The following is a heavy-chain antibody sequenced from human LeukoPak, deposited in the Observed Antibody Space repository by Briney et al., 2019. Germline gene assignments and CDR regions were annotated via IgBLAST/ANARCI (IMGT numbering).Heavy chain of an antibody. CDR3: AKDSLADIDY. D-gene: IGHD3-16*01. CDR1: GFIFSTYG. J-gene: IGHJ4*02. CDR2: IRHDGSIK. V-gene: IGHV3-30*02. Sequence: GGSLRPSCAPSGFIFSTYGMYWVRHAPGGGLEWVAFIRHDGSIKNYADSVKGRSTISRDNSKNTLYLQMNSLRAEDTAVYYCAKDSLADIDYWGQGTLVTVSS.